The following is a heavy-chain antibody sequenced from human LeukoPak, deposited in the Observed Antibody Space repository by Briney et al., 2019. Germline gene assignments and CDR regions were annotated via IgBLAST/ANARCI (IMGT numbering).Heavy chain of an antibody. V-gene: IGHV5-51*01. Sequence: GVSLKSSSKGSGYSFTSYWIGWVRQMPGKGLEWMGIIYPGDSDTRYSPSFEGQVTISADKSISTAYLQWSSLQASDTAVYYCARPPGYCSGASCYSFDYWGQGTLVTVSS. CDR1: GYSFTSYW. CDR3: ARPPGYCSGASCYSFDY. J-gene: IGHJ4*02. D-gene: IGHD2-15*01. CDR2: IYPGDSDT.